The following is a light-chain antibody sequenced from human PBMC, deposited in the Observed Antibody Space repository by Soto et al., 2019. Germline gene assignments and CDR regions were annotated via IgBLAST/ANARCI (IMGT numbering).Light chain of an antibody. Sequence: QSALTQPASVSGSPGQSITISCTGTSSDVGNYNLVSWYQHHPGTAPKLMISEVSNRPSGVSNRFSGSKSGNTASLTISGLQADDEADYYCCSYAGSNTYVVFGGGTKVTVL. CDR1: SSDVGNYNL. V-gene: IGLV2-23*02. CDR2: EVS. J-gene: IGLJ2*01. CDR3: CSYAGSNTYVV.